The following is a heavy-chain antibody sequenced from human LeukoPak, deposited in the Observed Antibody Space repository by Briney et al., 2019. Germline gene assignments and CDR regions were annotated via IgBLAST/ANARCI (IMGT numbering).Heavy chain of an antibody. J-gene: IGHJ5*02. CDR2: IRYSGST. CDR3: AGYYPIFGVVMTVSGWLDP. CDR1: GGSISSSRYY. V-gene: IGHV4-39*01. D-gene: IGHD3-3*01. Sequence: KTSETLSLTCSVSGGSISSSRYYWDWIRQPPGKGLEWIGNIRYSGSTYYNPSLKSRVTMSVDTSKNQFSLKLSSVTATDTAVYYCAGYYPIFGVVMTVSGWLDPWGQGTLVTVSS.